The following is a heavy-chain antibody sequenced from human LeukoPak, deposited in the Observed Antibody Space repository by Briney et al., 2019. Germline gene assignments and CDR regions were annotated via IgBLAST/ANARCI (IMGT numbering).Heavy chain of an antibody. J-gene: IGHJ4*02. CDR2: IIGSGSST. CDR3: AKDRAQQLVLDF. CDR1: GFTFSSCA. D-gene: IGHD6-13*01. Sequence: GGSLRLSCAASGFTFSSCAMSWVRQAPGKGLEWVAAIIGSGSSTYYADSVKGRFTISRDNSKNTLFLQMNSLRAEDTAVYYCAKDRAQQLVLDFWGQGTLVTVSS. V-gene: IGHV3-23*01.